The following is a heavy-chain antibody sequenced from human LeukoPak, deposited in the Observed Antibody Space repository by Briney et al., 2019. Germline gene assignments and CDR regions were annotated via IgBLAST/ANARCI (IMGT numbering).Heavy chain of an antibody. CDR2: IYYSGST. D-gene: IGHD1-26*01. V-gene: IGHV4-39*01. Sequence: SWETRSLTCAVSGHSVSSSTYSWGWVRQPPGEGLEWIGSIYYSGSTYYNPSLKSRVTISVDTSKNPSSLKLSSVTAADTAVYYCARHSGSYYVCWGQGTLVTVSS. J-gene: IGHJ4*02. CDR1: GHSVSSSTYS. CDR3: ARHSGSYYVC.